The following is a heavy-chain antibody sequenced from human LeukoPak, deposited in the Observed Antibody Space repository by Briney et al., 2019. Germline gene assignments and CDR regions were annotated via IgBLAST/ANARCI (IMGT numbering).Heavy chain of an antibody. CDR3: AKGSRVSRPYYFDY. Sequence: PGGSLRLSCAAPGFTFSSYAMSWVRQAPGKGLEWFSAITGGGDDTYYADSVEGRFTISRDNSKNTLYLQMNSLRAEDTAVYYCAKGSRVSRPYYFDYWGQGTLVTVSS. J-gene: IGHJ4*02. CDR2: ITGGGDDT. CDR1: GFTFSSYA. D-gene: IGHD6-6*01. V-gene: IGHV3-23*01.